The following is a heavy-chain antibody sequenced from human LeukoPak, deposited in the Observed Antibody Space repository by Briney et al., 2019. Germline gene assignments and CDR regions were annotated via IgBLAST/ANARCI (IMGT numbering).Heavy chain of an antibody. CDR3: GKESPPRYSGSPPAY. D-gene: IGHD1-26*01. Sequence: GGSLRLSCAASGFTFSRYWMSWVRQAPGKGLEWVANINKDGGEKYYVDSVKGRFTISRDNAKNSLYLRMNSLRADDTAVYYWGKESPPRYSGSPPAYWGQGTLVTVSS. V-gene: IGHV3-7*03. CDR1: GFTFSRYW. J-gene: IGHJ4*02. CDR2: INKDGGEK.